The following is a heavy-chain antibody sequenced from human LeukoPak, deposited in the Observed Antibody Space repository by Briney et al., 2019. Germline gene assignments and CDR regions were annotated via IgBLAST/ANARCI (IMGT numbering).Heavy chain of an antibody. CDR1: GGSISSGSYY. CDR2: IYTSGST. D-gene: IGHD5-18*01. CDR3: ARDHGYSYGYAYYYYMDV. Sequence: SETLSLTCTVSGGSISSGSYYWSWIRQPAGKGLEWIGRIYTSGSTNYNPSLKSRVTISVDTSKNQFSLKLSSVTAADTAVYYCARDHGYSYGYAYYYYMDVWGKGTTVTIPS. J-gene: IGHJ6*03. V-gene: IGHV4-61*02.